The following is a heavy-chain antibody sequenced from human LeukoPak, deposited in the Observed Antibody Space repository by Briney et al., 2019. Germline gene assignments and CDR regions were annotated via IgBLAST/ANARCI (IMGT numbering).Heavy chain of an antibody. J-gene: IGHJ4*02. CDR1: GGTFSSYA. D-gene: IGHD1-26*01. CDR2: IIPMFGTA. Sequence: SVTVSCKASGGTFSSYAISWVRQAPGQGLGWMGGIIPMFGTANYAQKFQGRVTITTDESTSTAYMELSSLGSEDTAMYYCARVFARGGEISGSYYYYWGQGTLVTVSS. V-gene: IGHV1-69*05. CDR3: ARVFARGGEISGSYYYY.